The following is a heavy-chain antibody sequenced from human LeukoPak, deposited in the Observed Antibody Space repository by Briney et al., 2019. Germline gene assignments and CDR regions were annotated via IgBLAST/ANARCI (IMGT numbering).Heavy chain of an antibody. CDR2: IGISGDT. Sequence: PGGSLRLSCAASGFALRDYDMHWVRQVTGKGLEWVSAIGISGDTYYPNSVKGRFTVSRENAKNSLYLQMNSLTAGDTAVYYCARGGIQVSGIDEIDYWGQGTLDTVSS. D-gene: IGHD6-19*01. V-gene: IGHV3-13*01. CDR1: GFALRDYD. J-gene: IGHJ4*02. CDR3: ARGGIQVSGIDEIDY.